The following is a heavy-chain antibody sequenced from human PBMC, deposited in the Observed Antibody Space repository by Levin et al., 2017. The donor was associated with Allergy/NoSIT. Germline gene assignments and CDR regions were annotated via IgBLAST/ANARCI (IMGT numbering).Heavy chain of an antibody. V-gene: IGHV1-46*01. CDR1: GYTFTRYH. Sequence: SVKVSCKASGYTFTRYHMHWVRQAPGQGLEWMGTINPSGGDTAYAQKFPGRVTMTRDTSTSTVSMELSSLRSEDTAVYYCAREAYSDSSGYYSPLGYWGQGTLVTVSS. D-gene: IGHD3-22*01. CDR3: AREAYSDSSGYYSPLGY. CDR2: INPSGGDT. J-gene: IGHJ4*02.